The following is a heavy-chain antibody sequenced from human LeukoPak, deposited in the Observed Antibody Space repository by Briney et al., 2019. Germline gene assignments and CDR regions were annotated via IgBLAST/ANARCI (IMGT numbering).Heavy chain of an antibody. D-gene: IGHD5-18*01. CDR2: INSDGSSP. CDR1: GFTFSGYW. CDR3: ARGGGYSYGATDY. V-gene: IGHV3-74*01. Sequence: PVGSLRLSCAASGFTFSGYWMHWVRQAPGKGLVWVSRINSDGSSPSYADSVKGRFTISRDNAKSTLYLQMNSLRAEDTAVYYCARGGGYSYGATDYWGQGTLVTVSS. J-gene: IGHJ4*02.